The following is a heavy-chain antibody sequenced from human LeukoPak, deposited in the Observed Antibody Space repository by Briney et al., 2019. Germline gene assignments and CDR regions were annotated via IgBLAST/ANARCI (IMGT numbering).Heavy chain of an antibody. CDR3: AKDLPNYYESSGYPS. Sequence: PGGSLRLSCAASGFTFSSFVMSWFRQAPGKGLEWVSAISGSGGDTYYADSVKGRFTISRDNVNNTLYLQMNSLRSDDTAVYYYAKDLPNYYESSGYPSWGQGTLVTVSS. CDR2: ISGSGGDT. CDR1: GFTFSSFV. V-gene: IGHV3-23*01. D-gene: IGHD3-22*01. J-gene: IGHJ5*02.